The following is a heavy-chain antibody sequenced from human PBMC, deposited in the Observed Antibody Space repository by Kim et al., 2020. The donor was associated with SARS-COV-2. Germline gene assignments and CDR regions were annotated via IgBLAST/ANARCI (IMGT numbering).Heavy chain of an antibody. V-gene: IGHV3-7*01. CDR1: GFTFSSYW. Sequence: GGSLRLSCATSGFTFSSYWRFWVRQAPGKGLEWVASIKTDGSEKFYVDSVKGRFTISRDNAKKSLFLQMNSLRAEDTAVYYCGKDAPGGWSFDYWGQGTL. D-gene: IGHD6-19*01. J-gene: IGHJ4*02. CDR3: GKDAPGGWSFDY. CDR2: IKTDGSEK.